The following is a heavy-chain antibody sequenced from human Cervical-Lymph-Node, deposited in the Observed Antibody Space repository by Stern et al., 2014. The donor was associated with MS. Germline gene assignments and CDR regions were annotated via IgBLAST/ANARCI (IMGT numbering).Heavy chain of an antibody. CDR3: ATHVGLSSGWYRY. J-gene: IGHJ4*02. CDR2: IIPIFGTA. Sequence: DQLVESGTEVKKPGSSVKVSCKASGGTFSNYAISWVRQDPGQGLEWMGGIIPIFGTANYAQKFQGRGTITADESTSTAYMELSSLRSEDTAVYYCATHVGLSSGWYRYWGQGTLVTVSS. CDR1: GGTFSNYA. D-gene: IGHD6-19*01. V-gene: IGHV1-69*01.